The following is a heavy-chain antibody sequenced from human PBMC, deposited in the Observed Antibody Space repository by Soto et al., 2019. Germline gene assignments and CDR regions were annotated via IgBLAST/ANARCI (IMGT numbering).Heavy chain of an antibody. CDR2: ISSTTNYI. Sequence: XGSLSLSCSAAGVIFTRYRMNWVRQAPGKGLDWVSSISSTTNYIYYGDSMKGRFTISRDNAKNSLYLEMNSLRAEDTAVYYCARESEDLTSNFDYWGQGTLVTVSS. CDR1: GVIFTRYR. CDR3: ARESEDLTSNFDY. V-gene: IGHV3-21*06. J-gene: IGHJ4*02.